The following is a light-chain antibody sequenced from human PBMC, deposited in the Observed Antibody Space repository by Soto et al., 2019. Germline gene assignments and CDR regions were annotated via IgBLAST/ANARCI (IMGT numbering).Light chain of an antibody. CDR2: DAS. J-gene: IGKJ5*01. CDR1: QSVRSY. V-gene: IGKV3-11*01. Sequence: EIVLTQSPATLSLSPGERATLSCRASQSVRSYLAWYQQKLGQAPRLLIYDASNRATGIPARFSGSGSGTDFTLTISSLEPDDFAVYYCQQRSNWPITFGQGTRLEI. CDR3: QQRSNWPIT.